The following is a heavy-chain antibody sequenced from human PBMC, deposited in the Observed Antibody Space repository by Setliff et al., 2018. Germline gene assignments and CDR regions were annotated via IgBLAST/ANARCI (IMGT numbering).Heavy chain of an antibody. CDR1: GGSVGNSHYY. J-gene: IGHJ6*03. CDR3: TRGRQNYYYMDV. V-gene: IGHV4-61*02. Sequence: SETLSLTCTVSGGSVGNSHYYWSWIRQAAGKGLEWVGRISSNGRTNYNPSLEGRVSMSVDTSKNQISLHLTSMTTADTALYYCTRGRQNYYYMDVWGKGTTVTVSS. CDR2: ISSNGRT.